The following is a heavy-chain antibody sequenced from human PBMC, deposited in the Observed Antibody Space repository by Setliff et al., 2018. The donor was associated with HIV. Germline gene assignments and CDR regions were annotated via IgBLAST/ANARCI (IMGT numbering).Heavy chain of an antibody. CDR1: GFTFRDHY. Sequence: GGSLRLSCEVSGFTFRDHYMTWVRQAPGKGLEWISYISGNGHSKYADSVKGRFTISRDNAKMYLHMNSLRAEDTAVYYCARDRRGSSRFYFDYWGQGTLVTVSS. J-gene: IGHJ4*02. D-gene: IGHD6-13*01. CDR3: ARDRRGSSRFYFDY. CDR2: ISGNGHS. V-gene: IGHV3-11*06.